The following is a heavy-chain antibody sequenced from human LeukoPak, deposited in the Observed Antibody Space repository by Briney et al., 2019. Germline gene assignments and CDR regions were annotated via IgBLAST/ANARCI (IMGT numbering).Heavy chain of an antibody. CDR1: GGSFSGYY. J-gene: IGHJ6*03. CDR3: ARADCSGGSCYSGTHYYYYYMDV. V-gene: IGHV4-34*01. CDR2: INHSGST. Sequence: PSETLSLTCAVYGGSFSGYYWSWIRQPPGKGLEWIGEINHSGSTNYNPSLKSRVTISVDTSKNQFSLKLSSVTAADTAEYYCARADCSGGSCYSGTHYYYYYMDVWGKGTTVTVSS. D-gene: IGHD2-15*01.